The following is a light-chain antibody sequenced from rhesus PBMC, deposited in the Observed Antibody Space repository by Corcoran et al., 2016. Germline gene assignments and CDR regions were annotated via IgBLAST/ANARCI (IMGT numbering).Light chain of an antibody. CDR2: GAS. CDR1: QSVSSN. J-gene: IGKJ4*01. CDR3: QQYSTWPLT. Sequence: EIVMTQSPATLSLSPGERATLSCRASQSVSSNLAWYQQKPGQAPSLLIYGASSRATGIPYRFSGSGSGTDFTLTISSREPEDFAVYYCQQYSTWPLTFGGGTKVEIK. V-gene: IGKV3-42*03.